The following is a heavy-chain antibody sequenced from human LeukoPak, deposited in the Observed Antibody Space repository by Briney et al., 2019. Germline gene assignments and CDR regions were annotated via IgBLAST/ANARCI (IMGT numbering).Heavy chain of an antibody. V-gene: IGHV1-69*04. Sequence: SVKVSCKASGGTFSSYAISWVRQAPGQGLEWMGRIIPIFGIANYAQKFQGRVTITADKSTSTAYMELSSLRSEDTAVYCCARDWYYGMDVWGQGTTVTVSS. CDR3: ARDWYYGMDV. J-gene: IGHJ6*02. CDR1: GGTFSSYA. CDR2: IIPIFGIA.